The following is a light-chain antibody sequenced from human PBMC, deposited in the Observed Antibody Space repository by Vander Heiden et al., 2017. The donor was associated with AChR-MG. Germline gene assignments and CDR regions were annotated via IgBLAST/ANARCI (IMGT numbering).Light chain of an antibody. J-gene: IGLJ3*02. V-gene: IGLV1-47*01. CDR1: RSNIGDNF. CDR2: RTN. Sequence: VPTQPPSASGTPGQRVTVSCYGSRSNIGDNFVYWFQQCPRTAPKALIYRTNQRPSGVPDRFSGSKSDTSASLAISGRRSEDEADYYCASWDDSLSVWVFGGGTKLTVL. CDR3: ASWDDSLSVWV.